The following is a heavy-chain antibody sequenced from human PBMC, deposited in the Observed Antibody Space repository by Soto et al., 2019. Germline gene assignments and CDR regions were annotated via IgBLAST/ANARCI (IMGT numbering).Heavy chain of an antibody. V-gene: IGHV3-48*02. CDR3: ARDHGGSTWFVGVYYFFGLDV. CDR2: ISSSGGAI. CDR1: GFIFSDYT. Sequence: EVQLVESGGDLVQPGGSLRLPCAASGFIFSDYTMTWVRQAPGRGLEFVSHISSSGGAIFYAESVKGRFTVSRDNAKNSLYLQMTSLRDDDTAVYFCARDHGGSTWFVGVYYFFGLDVWGQGTAVTVSS. D-gene: IGHD6-13*01. J-gene: IGHJ6*02.